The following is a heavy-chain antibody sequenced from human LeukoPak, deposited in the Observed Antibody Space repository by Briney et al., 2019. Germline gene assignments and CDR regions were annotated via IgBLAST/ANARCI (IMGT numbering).Heavy chain of an antibody. CDR1: GFTVSSNY. CDR3: ARDYYDRNWFDP. J-gene: IGHJ5*02. Sequence: GGSLRLSCAASGFTVSSNYMSWVRQAPGKGLEWVSVIYSGGSTYYADSVKGRFTISRDNSKNTLYLQMNSLRAEDTAVYYCARDYYDRNWFDPWGQGTLDTVSS. CDR2: IYSGGST. V-gene: IGHV3-66*02. D-gene: IGHD3-3*01.